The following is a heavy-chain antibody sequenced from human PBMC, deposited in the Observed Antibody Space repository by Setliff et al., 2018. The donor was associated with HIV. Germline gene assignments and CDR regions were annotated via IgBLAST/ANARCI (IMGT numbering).Heavy chain of an antibody. CDR2: IYYSGAT. V-gene: IGHV4-39*01. D-gene: IGHD3-10*01. CDR3: ARLGYVSGGFYKTPGPYYFDY. Sequence: SETLSLTCTVSGGSMSSSSYYWSWIRQTPDKGLEWIGIIYYSGATYYNPSLTSRVTISVDTSRNQFSLKLKSVTAADTAAYYCARLGYVSGGFYKTPGPYYFDYWGQGALVTVSS. J-gene: IGHJ4*02. CDR1: GGSMSSSSYY.